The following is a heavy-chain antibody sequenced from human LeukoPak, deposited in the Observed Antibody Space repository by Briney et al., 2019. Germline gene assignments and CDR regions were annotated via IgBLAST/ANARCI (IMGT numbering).Heavy chain of an antibody. J-gene: IGHJ4*02. D-gene: IGHD3-10*01. CDR3: ARDRYYSSGTFFDY. CDR2: INSDGSIT. CDR1: GFTFSSYW. V-gene: IGHV3-74*01. Sequence: PGGSLRLSCAASGFTFSSYWMHWVRQAPGKGLVWVSRINSDGSITSYADSVKGRFTISRDNAKNTLYLQMNSLRAEDTAVYYCARDRYYSSGTFFDYWGQGTLVTVSS.